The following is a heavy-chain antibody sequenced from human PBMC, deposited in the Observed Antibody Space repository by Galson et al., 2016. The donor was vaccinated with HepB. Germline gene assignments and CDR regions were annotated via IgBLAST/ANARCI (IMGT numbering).Heavy chain of an antibody. CDR3: ASTLIRGPVRALVFDD. D-gene: IGHD3-10*01. Sequence: SLRLSCAASGFTFANYWMSWVRQAPEKGLEWVANIKPDAGEKYFAYSVKGRFTISRDNAKKSEDLQLSSLGGEDTAVDYCASTLIRGPVRALVFDDWGQGTLVTVSS. V-gene: IGHV3-7*01. CDR1: GFTFANYW. CDR2: IKPDAGEK. J-gene: IGHJ4*02.